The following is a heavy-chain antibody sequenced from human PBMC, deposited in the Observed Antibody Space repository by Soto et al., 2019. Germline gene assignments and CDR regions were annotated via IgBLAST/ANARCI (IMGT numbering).Heavy chain of an antibody. D-gene: IGHD3-9*01. CDR2: IYYSGST. CDR3: ARAYYDILTGWSNNWFDP. CDR1: CGSISSGGYY. J-gene: IGHJ5*02. Sequence: SETLSLTCTVSCGSISSGGYYWSWIRQHPGKGLEWIGYIYYSGSTYYNPSLKSRVTISVDTSKNQFSLKLSSVTAADTAVYYCARAYYDILTGWSNNWFDPWGQGTLVTVSS. V-gene: IGHV4-31*03.